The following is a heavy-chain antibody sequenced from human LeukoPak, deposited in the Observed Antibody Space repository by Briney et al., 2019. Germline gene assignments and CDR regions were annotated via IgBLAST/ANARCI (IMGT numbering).Heavy chain of an antibody. D-gene: IGHD3-10*01. CDR1: GYTFTSYY. V-gene: IGHV1-2*02. CDR2: INPNSGGT. CDR3: ARDYGSGSYYGSPIRNWFDP. J-gene: IGHJ5*02. Sequence: ASVKVSCKASGYTFTSYYMHWVRQAPGQGLEWMGWINPNSGGTNYAQKFQGRVTMTRDTSISTAYMELSRLRSDDTAVYYCARDYGSGSYYGSPIRNWFDPWGQGTLVTVSS.